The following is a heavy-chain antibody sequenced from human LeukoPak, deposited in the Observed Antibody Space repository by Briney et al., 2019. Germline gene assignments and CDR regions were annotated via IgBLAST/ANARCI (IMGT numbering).Heavy chain of an antibody. D-gene: IGHD5-18*01. CDR1: GGTFSSYA. V-gene: IGHV1-69*13. CDR3: ARLSGVGDTAMVPDY. Sequence: ASVKVSCKASGGTFSSYAISWVRQAPGQGLEWMGGIIPIFGTANYAQKFQGRVTITADESTSTAYMELSSLRSEDTAVYYCARLSGVGDTAMVPDYWGQGTLVTVSS. J-gene: IGHJ4*02. CDR2: IIPIFGTA.